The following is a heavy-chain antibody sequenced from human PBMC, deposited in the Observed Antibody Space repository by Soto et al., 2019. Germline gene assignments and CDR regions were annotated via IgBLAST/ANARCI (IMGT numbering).Heavy chain of an antibody. J-gene: IGHJ4*02. CDR3: AIYTSSSCFDY. CDR1: GFTVSSNY. V-gene: IGHV3-66*01. D-gene: IGHD3-16*01. Sequence: GGSLRLSCAASGFTVSSNYMSWVRQAPGKGLEWVSVIYSGGSTYYADSVKGRFTISRDNSKNTVFLQMNSLRAEDTAVYYCAIYTSSSCFDYWGQGTLVTVSS. CDR2: IYSGGST.